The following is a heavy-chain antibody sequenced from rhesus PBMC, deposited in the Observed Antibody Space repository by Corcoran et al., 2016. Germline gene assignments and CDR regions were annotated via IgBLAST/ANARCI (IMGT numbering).Heavy chain of an antibody. CDR3: AKEVAVRGYFDY. CDR1: GFTFSNYY. V-gene: IGHV3-8*01. Sequence: EVQLVESGGGLVQPGGYLRLSCAGSGFTFSNYYMYWVRQARGKGLEWVATINTVGDSTWYADSVKGRFTISKENAKNTMYLQMDSLRPEDTAVYYCAKEVAVRGYFDYWGQGVLVTV. D-gene: IGHD4-29*01. CDR2: INTVGDST. J-gene: IGHJ4*01.